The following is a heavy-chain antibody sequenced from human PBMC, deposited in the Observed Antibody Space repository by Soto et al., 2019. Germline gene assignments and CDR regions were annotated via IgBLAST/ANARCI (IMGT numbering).Heavy chain of an antibody. V-gene: IGHV3-30*18. CDR2: ISSDGSNK. J-gene: IGHJ4*02. D-gene: IGHD5-12*01. CDR1: GFTFRNYV. Sequence: ESGGGVVQPGRSLSLSCAASGFTFRNYVMHWLRQAPGKGLEWVAVISSDGSNKYYADSLKGRFTISRDNSKNTLYLQMNSLRIEDTAVYYCTKDRSTHRNYWGQGTLVTVSS. CDR3: TKDRSTHRNY.